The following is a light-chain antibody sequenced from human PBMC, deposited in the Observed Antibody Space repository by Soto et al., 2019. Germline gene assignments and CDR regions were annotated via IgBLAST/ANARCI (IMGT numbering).Light chain of an antibody. CDR2: DAS. CDR3: QHYHNWPIT. J-gene: IGKJ5*01. V-gene: IGKV3-15*01. CDR1: QSVGRN. Sequence: EIVMTQSPASLSVSPGERAALSFRASQSVGRNLAWYQQKPGQAPRLLIYDASTRATGIPARFSGSGSGTEFTLTISSLQSEDFAVYYCQHYHNWPITFGQGTRLEIK.